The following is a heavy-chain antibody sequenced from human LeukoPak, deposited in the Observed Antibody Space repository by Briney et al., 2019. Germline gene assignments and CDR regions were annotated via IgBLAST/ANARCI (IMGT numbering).Heavy chain of an antibody. CDR1: GFTFSSYA. D-gene: IGHD5-12*01. Sequence: GGSLRLSCAASGFTFSSYAMSWVRQAPGEGLEWGSAISGSGGSTYYADSVKGRFTISRDNSKNTLYLQMNSLRAEDTAVYYCAKASDGATIEVGNWGQGTLVTVSS. CDR2: ISGSGGST. CDR3: AKASDGATIEVGN. J-gene: IGHJ4*02. V-gene: IGHV3-23*01.